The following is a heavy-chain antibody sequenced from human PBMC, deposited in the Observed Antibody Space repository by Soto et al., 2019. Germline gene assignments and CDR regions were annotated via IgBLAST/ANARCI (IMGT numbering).Heavy chain of an antibody. J-gene: IGHJ3*02. V-gene: IGHV4-34*01. CDR3: ARVGYSSSWYRRGAFDI. CDR1: GGSFSGYY. Sequence: QVQLQQWGAGLLKPSETLSLTCAVYGGSFSGYYWSWIRQPPRKGLEWIGEINHSGSTNYNPSLKCRVTISVDTSKNQFSLKLTSVTAADTAVYYCARVGYSSSWYRRGAFDIWGQGTMVTVSS. CDR2: INHSGST. D-gene: IGHD6-13*01.